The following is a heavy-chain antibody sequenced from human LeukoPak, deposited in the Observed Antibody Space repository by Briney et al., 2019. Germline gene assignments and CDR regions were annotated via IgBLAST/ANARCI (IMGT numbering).Heavy chain of an antibody. V-gene: IGHV3-23*01. J-gene: IGHJ6*02. CDR1: GFTFSDNY. CDR2: ISGSGGST. Sequence: GGSLRLSCAASGFTFSDNYMTWARQAPGKGLEWVSAISGSGGSTYYADSVKGRFTISRDNSKNTLYLQMNSLRAEDTAVYYCAKDGMDVWGQGTTVTVSS. CDR3: AKDGMDV.